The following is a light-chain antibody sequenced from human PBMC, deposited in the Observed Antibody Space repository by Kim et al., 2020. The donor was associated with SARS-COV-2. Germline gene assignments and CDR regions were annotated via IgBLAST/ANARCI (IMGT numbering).Light chain of an antibody. V-gene: IGKV1-5*03. Sequence: DILMTQSPSTLSSSIGDRVTLSCRASQSIDSCLAWYQQKPGKAPNLLIYKASSLATGVPSRFIGSGSGTEFTLTISDLQPDDFATYYCQQHKSEPYTFGQGTKLEI. CDR1: QSIDSC. J-gene: IGKJ2*01. CDR2: KAS. CDR3: QQHKSEPYT.